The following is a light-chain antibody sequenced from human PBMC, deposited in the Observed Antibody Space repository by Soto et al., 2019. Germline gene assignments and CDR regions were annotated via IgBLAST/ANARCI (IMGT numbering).Light chain of an antibody. CDR1: QSVSSY. CDR3: QQRSNSPYT. CDR2: DAS. J-gene: IGKJ2*01. V-gene: IGKV3-11*01. Sequence: EIVLTQSPATLSLSPGERATLSYRASQSVSSYLAWYQQKPGQAPRLLIYDASNRATGIPARFSGSGSGTDFTLTITSLEPEDFAVYYCQQRSNSPYTFGQGTKLEIK.